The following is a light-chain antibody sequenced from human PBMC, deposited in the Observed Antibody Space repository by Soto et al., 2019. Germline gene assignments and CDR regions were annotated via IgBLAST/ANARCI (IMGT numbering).Light chain of an antibody. CDR3: QQYNKFPSLT. Sequence: EIVMTQSPATLSVSPGERATLSCRASQSVSSNLAWYQQKPGQAPRLLIYGASTRATGIPARFSGSGSGTDFTLTIGSLQYEDFAVYYCQQYNKFPSLTFGGGTKVEIK. CDR2: GAS. J-gene: IGKJ4*01. CDR1: QSVSSN. V-gene: IGKV3-15*01.